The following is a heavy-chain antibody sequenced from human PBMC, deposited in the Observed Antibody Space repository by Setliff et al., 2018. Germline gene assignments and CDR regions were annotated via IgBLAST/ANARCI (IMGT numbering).Heavy chain of an antibody. CDR1: GDSISSGSYY. CDR2: FHTGGST. D-gene: IGHD3-3*01. CDR3: ARRPLYHYDFWSNWFDP. Sequence: PSETLSLTCTVSGDSISSGSYYWTWIRQPAGKGLEWIGHFHTGGSTNYNRSLKSRVTISVDTSKNQFSLKLTSVTAADTAVYYCARRPLYHYDFWSNWFDPWGQGTLVTVSS. V-gene: IGHV4-61*09. J-gene: IGHJ5*02.